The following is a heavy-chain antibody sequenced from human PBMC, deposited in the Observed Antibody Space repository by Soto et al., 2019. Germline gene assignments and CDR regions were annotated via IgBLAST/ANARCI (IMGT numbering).Heavy chain of an antibody. V-gene: IGHV3-66*01. D-gene: IGHD2-15*01. CDR2: LYSGGHT. CDR1: GFIVSSNF. CDR3: ARDRGFCSDGRCYVGDFQY. J-gene: IGHJ1*01. Sequence: EVRLVESGGGLVQPGGSLRLSCAASGFIVSSNFMSWVRQAPGKGLEWVSVLYSGGHTDYADSVRDRFTISRDNSKNMLHLQMNSLRPEDTAVYYCARDRGFCSDGRCYVGDFQYWGQGTLVTVSS.